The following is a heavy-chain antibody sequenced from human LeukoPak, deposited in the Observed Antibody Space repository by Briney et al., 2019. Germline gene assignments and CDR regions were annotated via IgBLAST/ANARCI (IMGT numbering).Heavy chain of an antibody. CDR1: GGSISSYY. J-gene: IGHJ6*02. Sequence: SETLSLTCTVSGGSISSYYWSWIRQPPGKGLEWLGYIYYSGSTNYNPSLKSRVTISVDTSKNQFSLKLSSVTAADTAVYYCARLNRNYYGMDVWGQGTTVTVSS. CDR3: ARLNRNYYGMDV. V-gene: IGHV4-59*01. CDR2: IYYSGST.